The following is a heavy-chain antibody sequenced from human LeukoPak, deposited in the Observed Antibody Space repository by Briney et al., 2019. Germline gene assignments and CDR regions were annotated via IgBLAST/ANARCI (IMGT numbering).Heavy chain of an antibody. CDR1: GYSISSGYY. J-gene: IGHJ4*02. CDR2: IYHSGST. Sequence: SETLSLTCTVSGYSISSGYYWGWIRQPPGKGLEWIGGIYHSGSTYYNPSLKSRVTISVDTSKNQFSLKLSSVTAADTAVYYCARALAAAAPFDYWGQGTLVTVSS. D-gene: IGHD6-13*01. CDR3: ARALAAAAPFDY. V-gene: IGHV4-38-2*02.